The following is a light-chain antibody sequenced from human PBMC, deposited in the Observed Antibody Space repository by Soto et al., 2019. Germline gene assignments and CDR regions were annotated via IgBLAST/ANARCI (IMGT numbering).Light chain of an antibody. V-gene: IGKV1-33*01. CDR3: QQYDNLPPLT. CDR2: DAS. J-gene: IGKJ4*01. Sequence: DVQMTQSPSSLSASVGDRVTITCQASQSISNYLNWYQQKPGKAPKLLIYDASNLETGVPSRFGGSGSGTDFTFTISSLQPEDIATYYCQQYDNLPPLTFGGGTKVEIK. CDR1: QSISNY.